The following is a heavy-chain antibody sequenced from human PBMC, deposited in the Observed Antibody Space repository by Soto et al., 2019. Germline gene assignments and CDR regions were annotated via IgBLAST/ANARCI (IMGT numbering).Heavy chain of an antibody. Sequence: EVQLVESGGGLVQPGRSLRLSCAASGFTFDDYAMHWVRGAPRKGLEWVSSISWNSNNIGYAASVKGRFTISRDSAKNSMYLQMNSLRVEDTALYYCAKGTSRTTRDAFDIWGQGTMVTVSS. D-gene: IGHD4-4*01. J-gene: IGHJ3*02. CDR2: ISWNSNNI. V-gene: IGHV3-9*01. CDR3: AKGTSRTTRDAFDI. CDR1: GFTFDDYA.